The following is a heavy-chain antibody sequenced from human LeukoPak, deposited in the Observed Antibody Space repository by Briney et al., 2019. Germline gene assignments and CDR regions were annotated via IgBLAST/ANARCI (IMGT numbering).Heavy chain of an antibody. V-gene: IGHV3-48*04. J-gene: IGHJ6*02. CDR2: ISSSSSTI. CDR3: ARAAAAGYYYGMDV. CDR1: GFTFSNYS. Sequence: GGSLRLSCAASGFTFSNYSMNWVRQAPGKGLEWVSYISSSSSTIYYADSVKGRFTISRDNAKNSLYLQMNSLRAEDTAVYYCARAAAAGYYYGMDVWGQGTTVTVSS. D-gene: IGHD6-13*01.